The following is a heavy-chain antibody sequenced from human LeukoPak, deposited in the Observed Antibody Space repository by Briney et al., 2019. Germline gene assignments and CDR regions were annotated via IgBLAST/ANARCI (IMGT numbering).Heavy chain of an antibody. J-gene: IGHJ3*02. V-gene: IGHV4-34*01. CDR3: ASHYTAMVNEGDPADAFDI. CDR1: GGSFSGYY. CDR2: INHSGST. D-gene: IGHD5-18*01. Sequence: PSETLSLTCAVYGGSFSGYYWSWIRQPPGKGLEWIGEINHSGSTNYNPSLKSRVTISVDTSKNQFSLKLSSVTAADTAVYYCASHYTAMVNEGDPADAFDIWGQGKMVTVSS.